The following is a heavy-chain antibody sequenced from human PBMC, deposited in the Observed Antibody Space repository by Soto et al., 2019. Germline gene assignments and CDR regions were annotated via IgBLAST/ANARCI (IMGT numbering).Heavy chain of an antibody. CDR3: ARGGAYGDYRSDY. Sequence: EVQLVESGGGLAQPGGSLRLSCAASGFNFSIYWMHWVRQAPGKGLVWVSRINSDGSHTDYADSVKVRFTISRDNANKTLYLQINSLGAEDTAVFYCARGGAYGDYRSDYWGQGTLVTVSS. V-gene: IGHV3-74*01. CDR1: GFNFSIYW. CDR2: INSDGSHT. D-gene: IGHD4-17*01. J-gene: IGHJ4*02.